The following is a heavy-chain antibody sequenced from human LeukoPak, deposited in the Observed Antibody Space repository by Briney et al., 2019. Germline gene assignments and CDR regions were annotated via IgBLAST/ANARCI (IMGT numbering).Heavy chain of an antibody. Sequence: SETLPLTCTVSGGSISSSSYYWGWIRQPPGKGLEWIGSIYYSGSTYYNPSLKSRVTISVDTSKNQFSLKLSSVTAADTAVYYCAKGKQDWFGPWGQGTLVTVSS. CDR3: AKGKQDWFGP. CDR1: GGSISSSSYY. CDR2: IYYSGST. J-gene: IGHJ5*02. V-gene: IGHV4-39*01.